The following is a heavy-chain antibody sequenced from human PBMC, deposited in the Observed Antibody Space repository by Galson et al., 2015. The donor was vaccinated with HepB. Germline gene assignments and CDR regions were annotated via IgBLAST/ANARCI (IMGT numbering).Heavy chain of an antibody. Sequence: SVKVSCKASGYSFTRYAMNWVRQAPGQGLECMGWINTNTGNPTYAQGFTGRFVFSLDTSVSTAYLQINSLKAEDTAVYYCARHHGAFDIWGQGTMVTVSS. CDR2: INTNTGNP. CDR3: ARHHGAFDI. CDR1: GYSFTRYA. V-gene: IGHV7-4-1*02. J-gene: IGHJ3*02.